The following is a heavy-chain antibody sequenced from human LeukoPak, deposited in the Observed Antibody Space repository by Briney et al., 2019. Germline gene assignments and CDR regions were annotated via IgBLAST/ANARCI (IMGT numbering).Heavy chain of an antibody. CDR1: GYTFSTYG. J-gene: IGHJ4*02. D-gene: IGHD2-15*01. Sequence: ASLKVSCKASGYTFSTYGISWVRQARGQGLEWMGWISGYNGNTNYAQRLQGRVTMTTDTSTSTAYMELRSLISDDTAVYYCARGKYCSGSSCYEHYPSLDYWGQGTLVTVSS. CDR2: ISGYNGNT. V-gene: IGHV1-18*01. CDR3: ARGKYCSGSSCYEHYPSLDY.